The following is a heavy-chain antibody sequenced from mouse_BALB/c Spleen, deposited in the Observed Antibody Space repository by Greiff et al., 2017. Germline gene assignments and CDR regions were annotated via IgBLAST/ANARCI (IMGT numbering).Heavy chain of an antibody. D-gene: IGHD2-1*01. Sequence: QVQLQQPGAELVKPGASVKLSCKASGYTFTSYWMHWVKQRPGQGLEWIGEINPSNGRTNYNEKFKSKATLTVDKSSSTAYMQLSSLTSEDSAVYYCARYGNYEAYWGQGTLVTVSA. CDR1: GYTFTSYW. J-gene: IGHJ3*01. CDR3: ARYGNYEAY. CDR2: INPSNGRT. V-gene: IGHV1S81*02.